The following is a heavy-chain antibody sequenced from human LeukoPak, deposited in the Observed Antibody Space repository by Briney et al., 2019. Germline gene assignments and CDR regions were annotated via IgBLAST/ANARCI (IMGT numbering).Heavy chain of an antibody. CDR2: INPSGGST. Sequence: ASVRVSCKASGYTFTSYYMHWVRQAPGQGLEWMGIINPSGGSTSYAQKFQGRVTMTRDTSTSTVYMELSSLRPEDTAVYYCARAPRAAFDYWGQGTLVTVSS. CDR1: GYTFTSYY. J-gene: IGHJ4*02. CDR3: ARAPRAAFDY. V-gene: IGHV1-46*01.